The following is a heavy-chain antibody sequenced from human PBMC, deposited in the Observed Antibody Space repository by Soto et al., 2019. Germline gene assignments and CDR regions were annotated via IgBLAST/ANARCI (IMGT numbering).Heavy chain of an antibody. CDR3: ARQRAWNDAFDF. D-gene: IGHD1-1*01. V-gene: IGHV5-51*01. CDR2: IYPSDSDT. CDR1: GYTFSSYW. J-gene: IGHJ4*02. Sequence: GESLKISCKGSGYTFSSYWIGWVRQVAGQGLEWMGNIYPSDSDTKYSPSFQGQVTISADKYLSTAYLQWNSLKASDTARYYCARQRAWNDAFDFWGQGILVTVSS.